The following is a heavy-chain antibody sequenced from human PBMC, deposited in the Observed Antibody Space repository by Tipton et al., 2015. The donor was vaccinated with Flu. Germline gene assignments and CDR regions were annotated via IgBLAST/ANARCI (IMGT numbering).Heavy chain of an antibody. J-gene: IGHJ5*02. CDR3: ARGAGNSFTEVHNWFDP. CDR1: GFSVITNY. CDR2: IYSDGSGGST. Sequence: SLRLSCAASGFSVITNYMSWVRQAPGKGLEWVSVIYSDGSGGSTYYADSVKGRFTISRDNSNNRVHLQMNSLRAEDTAVYYCARGAGNSFTEVHNWFDPWGQGTLVTVSS. D-gene: IGHD4-11*01. V-gene: IGHV3-53*01.